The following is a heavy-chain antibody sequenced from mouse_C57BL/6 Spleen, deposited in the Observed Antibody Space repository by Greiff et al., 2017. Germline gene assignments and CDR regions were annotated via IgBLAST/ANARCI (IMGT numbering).Heavy chain of an antibody. CDR3: ARAGGLRYPYFDY. Sequence: QVQLQPGAELVMPGASVKLSCKASGYTFTSYWMHWVKQRPGQGLEWIGEIDPSDSYTNYNQKFKGKSTLTVDKSSSTAYMQLSSLTSEDSAVYYCARAGGLRYPYFDYWGQGTTLTVSS. D-gene: IGHD1-1*01. J-gene: IGHJ2*01. CDR1: GYTFTSYW. CDR2: IDPSDSYT. V-gene: IGHV1-69*01.